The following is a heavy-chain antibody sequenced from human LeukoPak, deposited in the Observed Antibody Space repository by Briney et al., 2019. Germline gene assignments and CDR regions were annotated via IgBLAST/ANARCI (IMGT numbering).Heavy chain of an antibody. V-gene: IGHV4-34*01. CDR1: GGSFSGYY. CDR2: INHSGST. D-gene: IGHD3-10*01. CDR3: ARDGMVRGVKDYYGMDV. Sequence: SETLSLTCAVYGGSFSGYYWSWIRQPPGKGLEWIGEINHSGSTNYNPSLKSRVTISVDTSKNQFSLKLSSVTAADTAVYYCARDGMVRGVKDYYGMDVWGQGTTVTVSS. J-gene: IGHJ6*02.